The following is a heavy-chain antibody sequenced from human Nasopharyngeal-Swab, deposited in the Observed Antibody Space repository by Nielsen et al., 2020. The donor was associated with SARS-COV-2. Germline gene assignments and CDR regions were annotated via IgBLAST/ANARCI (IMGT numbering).Heavy chain of an antibody. CDR2: ISYDGSNK. J-gene: IGHJ4*02. CDR1: GFTFSSYG. V-gene: IGHV3-30*03. Sequence: GGSLRLSCAASGFTFSSYGMHWVRQAPGKGLEWVAVISYDGSNKYYADSVKGRFTISRDNAKNSLLLEMNSLSAEDTAVYYCARDQTVAGYDFDYWGQGTLVTVSP. CDR3: ARDQTVAGYDFDY. D-gene: IGHD6-19*01.